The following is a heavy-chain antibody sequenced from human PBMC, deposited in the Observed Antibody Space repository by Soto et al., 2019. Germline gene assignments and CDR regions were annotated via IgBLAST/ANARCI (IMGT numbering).Heavy chain of an antibody. Sequence: EVQLLESGGGLVKPGGSLRLSCEASGFTFRSYSMNWVRQAPGKGLEWVSSISTTSSYIYYGDSVKGRFTISRDNAKNSLFLQMNSLRAEDTAIFYCAREGDDYGDYKRTFDIWGQGTTVTVSS. CDR2: ISTTSSYI. J-gene: IGHJ3*02. CDR3: AREGDDYGDYKRTFDI. V-gene: IGHV3-21*01. CDR1: GFTFRSYS. D-gene: IGHD4-17*01.